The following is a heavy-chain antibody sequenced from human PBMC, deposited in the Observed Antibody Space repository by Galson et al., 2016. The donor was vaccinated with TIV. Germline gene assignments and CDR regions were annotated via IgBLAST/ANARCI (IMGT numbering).Heavy chain of an antibody. J-gene: IGHJ3*02. Sequence: SVKVSCKASGYSSATHGINWVRQAPGQGLEWMGWINSYNGDTRHAQKVQGRVTLTTDTSTGTAYMELRSLRSDDTALYYCARDRNSISAVVVEDDAFDIWGQGTMVTVSA. CDR3: ARDRNSISAVVVEDDAFDI. CDR2: INSYNGDT. CDR1: GYSSATHG. D-gene: IGHD3-3*01. V-gene: IGHV1-18*04.